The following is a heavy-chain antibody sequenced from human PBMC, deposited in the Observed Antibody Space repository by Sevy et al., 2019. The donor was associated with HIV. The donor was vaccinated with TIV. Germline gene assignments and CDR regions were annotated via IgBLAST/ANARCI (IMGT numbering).Heavy chain of an antibody. CDR3: ASWKTYYYDSSGYYFDY. D-gene: IGHD3-22*01. J-gene: IGHJ4*02. CDR2: IYYSGSS. Sequence: SETLSLTCTVSGGSVSSGSYYWSWIRQPPGKGLEWIGYIYYSGSSNYNPSLKSRVTISVDTSKNQFSLKLSSVTAADTAVYYCASWKTYYYDSSGYYFDYFVQGTLVTVSS. CDR1: GGSVSSGSYY. V-gene: IGHV4-61*01.